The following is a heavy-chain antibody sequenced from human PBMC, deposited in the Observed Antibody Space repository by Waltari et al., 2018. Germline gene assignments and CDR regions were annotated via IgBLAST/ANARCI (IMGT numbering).Heavy chain of an antibody. D-gene: IGHD1-7*01. CDR2: IIPIFGTA. CDR1: GGTFSSYA. V-gene: IGHV1-69*13. Sequence: QVQLVQSGAEVKKPGSSVKVSCKASGGTFSSYAISWVRQAPGQGLEWMGGIIPIFGTANYAQKFQGRVTITADESTSTAYMELSSLRSEDTAVYYCARERRVDWNYRGVDFDYWGQGTLVTVSS. J-gene: IGHJ4*02. CDR3: ARERRVDWNYRGVDFDY.